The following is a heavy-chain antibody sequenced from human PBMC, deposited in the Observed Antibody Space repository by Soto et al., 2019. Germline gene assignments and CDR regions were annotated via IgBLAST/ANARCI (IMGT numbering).Heavy chain of an antibody. CDR2: SYWDDSK. V-gene: IGHV2-5*02. D-gene: IGHD4-17*01. CDR1: GFSLSTSGVG. J-gene: IGHJ4*02. Sequence: QITLKESGPTLVKPTQTLTLTCTFSGFSLSTSGVGVGWIRQPPGKALEWLAVSYWDDSKHYSPSLKSRLTITKDPSKSQVVLTITNMDPVDTATYYCANKSYGDYPIDYWGQGTLVTVSS. CDR3: ANKSYGDYPIDY.